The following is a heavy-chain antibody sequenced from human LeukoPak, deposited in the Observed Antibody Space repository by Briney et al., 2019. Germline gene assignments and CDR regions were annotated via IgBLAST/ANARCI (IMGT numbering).Heavy chain of an antibody. Sequence: PGGSLRLSCAASGFTSSSYAMSWVRQAPGKGLEWVSAISGSGGSTYYADSVKGRFTISRDNSKNTLYLQMNSLRAEDTAVYYCAKSPVGLGYYFDYWGQGTLVTVSS. J-gene: IGHJ4*02. CDR1: GFTSSSYA. D-gene: IGHD1-26*01. CDR2: ISGSGGST. CDR3: AKSPVGLGYYFDY. V-gene: IGHV3-23*01.